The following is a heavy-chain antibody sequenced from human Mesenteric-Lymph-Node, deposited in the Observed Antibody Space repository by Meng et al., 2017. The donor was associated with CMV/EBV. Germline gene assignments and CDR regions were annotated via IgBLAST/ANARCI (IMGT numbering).Heavy chain of an antibody. J-gene: IGHJ2*01. D-gene: IGHD6-13*01. V-gene: IGHV5-51*01. CDR3: ARFLIAAAGSRGHFDL. CDR2: IYPGDSDT. Sequence: SGYIFTNYWIGWVRQMPGKGLEWMGIIYPGDSDTRYSPSFQGQVTISADKSISTAYLQWSSLKASDTAIYYCARFLIAAAGSRGHFDLWGRGTLVTVSS. CDR1: GYIFTNYW.